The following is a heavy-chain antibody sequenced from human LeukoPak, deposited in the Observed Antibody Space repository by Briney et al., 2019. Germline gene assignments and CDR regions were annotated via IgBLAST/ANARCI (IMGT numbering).Heavy chain of an antibody. Sequence: GGSLRLSCAASGFTFSSYGMHWVRQAPGKGLERVAVIWYDGSNKYYADSVKGRFTISRDNSKNTLYLQMNSLRAEDTAVYYCAKDHLGPPLTGAMDVWGKGTTVTVSS. D-gene: IGHD7-27*01. CDR2: IWYDGSNK. J-gene: IGHJ6*03. V-gene: IGHV3-33*06. CDR3: AKDHLGPPLTGAMDV. CDR1: GFTFSSYG.